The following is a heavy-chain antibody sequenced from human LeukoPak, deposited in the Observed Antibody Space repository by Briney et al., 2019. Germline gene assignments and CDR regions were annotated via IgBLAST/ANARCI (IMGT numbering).Heavy chain of an antibody. Sequence: GGSLRLSCAASGFTFDDYAMHWVRQAPGKGLEWVSGISWNSGSIGYADSVKGRFTISRDNAKNSLYLQMNSLRAEDAAVYYCARVNWEWELPSAVDYWGQGTLVTVSS. V-gene: IGHV3-9*01. CDR2: ISWNSGSI. D-gene: IGHD1-26*01. CDR3: ARVNWEWELPSAVDY. J-gene: IGHJ4*02. CDR1: GFTFDDYA.